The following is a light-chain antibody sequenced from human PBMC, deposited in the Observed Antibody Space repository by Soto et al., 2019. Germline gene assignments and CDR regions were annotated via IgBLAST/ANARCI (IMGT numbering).Light chain of an antibody. CDR2: RNN. Sequence: QSVLTQPPSASGTPGQRVTFSCSGGRSNIGSNYVFWYQQFPGTAPKLLIYRNNQRPSGVPDRFSGSKSGTSASLAISGLRSEDEADYYCTSWDDSLYHVVFGGGTKVTVL. J-gene: IGLJ2*01. CDR1: RSNIGSNY. V-gene: IGLV1-47*01. CDR3: TSWDDSLYHVV.